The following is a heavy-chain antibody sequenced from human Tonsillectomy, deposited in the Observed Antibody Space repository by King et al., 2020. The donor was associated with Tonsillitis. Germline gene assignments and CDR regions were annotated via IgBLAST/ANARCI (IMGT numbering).Heavy chain of an antibody. CDR1: GDSISSYF. J-gene: IGHJ6*03. D-gene: IGHD6-13*01. CDR2: IYYTGST. V-gene: IGHV4-59*01. Sequence: VQLQESGPGLVKPSETLSLTCTVSGDSISSYFWSWIRQPPGEGLEGIGYIYYTGSTNCSPSLKSRVTMSLDTSKNQFPLKRGSVTAADTAVYYCARFAAAAATYFYYYMDVWGKGTTVTVSS. CDR3: ARFAAAAATYFYYYMDV.